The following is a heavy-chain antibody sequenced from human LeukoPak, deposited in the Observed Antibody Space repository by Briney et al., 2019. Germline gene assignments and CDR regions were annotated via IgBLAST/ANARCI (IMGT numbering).Heavy chain of an antibody. D-gene: IGHD3-10*01. V-gene: IGHV3-53*01. CDR1: GFTVSSNY. Sequence: PGGSLRLSCAASGFTVSSNYMSWVRQAPGKGLEGVSVSYSGGSTYYADSVKGRFTISRDNSKNTLYLQMNSLRAEDTAVYYCASGSGSYRTPYYYMDVWGKGTTVTVSS. CDR2: SYSGGST. CDR3: ASGSGSYRTPYYYMDV. J-gene: IGHJ6*03.